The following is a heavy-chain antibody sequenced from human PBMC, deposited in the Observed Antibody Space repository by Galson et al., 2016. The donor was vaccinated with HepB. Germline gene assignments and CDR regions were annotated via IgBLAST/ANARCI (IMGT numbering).Heavy chain of an antibody. CDR3: ARASYGSASDQKYYGMDV. J-gene: IGHJ6*02. CDR2: IIPIFGTL. Sequence: SVKVSCKASGGAFSSHAINWVRQAPGQGLEWMGGIIPIFGTLNNAQRFQGRVTITADESTSTAYMELSSLRSEDTAVYYCARASYGSASDQKYYGMDVWGQGTTVTVSS. D-gene: IGHD3-10*01. CDR1: GGAFSSHA. V-gene: IGHV1-69*13.